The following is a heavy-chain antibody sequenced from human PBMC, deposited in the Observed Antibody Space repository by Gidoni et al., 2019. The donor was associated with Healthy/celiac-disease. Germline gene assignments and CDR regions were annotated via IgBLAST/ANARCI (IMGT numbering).Heavy chain of an antibody. CDR2: ISYDGSNK. CDR3: ARTYTGVGAFDI. V-gene: IGHV3-30*04. J-gene: IGHJ3*02. D-gene: IGHD2-2*02. CDR1: GFTFSSYA. Sequence: QVQLVESGGGVVQPGRSLRLSCAASGFTFSSYAMHWVRQAPGKGLGWVAVISYDGSNKYYADSVKGRFTISRDNSKNTLYLQMNSLRAEDTAVYYCARTYTGVGAFDIWGQGTMVTVSS.